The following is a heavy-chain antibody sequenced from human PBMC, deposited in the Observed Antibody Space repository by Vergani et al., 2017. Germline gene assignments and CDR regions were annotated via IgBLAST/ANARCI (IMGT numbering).Heavy chain of an antibody. CDR3: ARHHCSCGSCYANLYYYYGMDV. V-gene: IGHV5-51*01. J-gene: IGHJ6*02. CDR1: GYSFTSYW. Sequence: EVQLVQSGAEVKKPGESLKISCKGSGYSFTSYWIGWVRQMPGKGLEWMGIIYPGDSDTRYSPSFQGQVTISADKSISTAYLQWGSLKASDTAMYYCARHHCSCGSCYANLYYYYGMDVWDQGTTVTVSS. D-gene: IGHD2-15*01. CDR2: IYPGDSDT.